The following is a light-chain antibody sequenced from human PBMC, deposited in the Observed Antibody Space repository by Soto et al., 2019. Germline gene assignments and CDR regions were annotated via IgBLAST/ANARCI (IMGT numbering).Light chain of an antibody. CDR3: QSYDSSLSGVI. CDR1: SSNIGAGYD. V-gene: IGLV1-40*01. J-gene: IGLJ2*01. CDR2: DNS. Sequence: QLVLTQPPSVSGAPGQRVTISCTGSSSNIGAGYDVHWYQQLPGTAPKLLIYDNSNRPSGVPDRFSGSKSGTSVSLAITGLQAEDEADYYCQSYDSSLSGVIFGGGTKLTVL.